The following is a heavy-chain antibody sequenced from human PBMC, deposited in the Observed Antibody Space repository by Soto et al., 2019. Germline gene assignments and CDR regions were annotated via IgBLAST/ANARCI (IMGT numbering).Heavy chain of an antibody. Sequence: EVQLEESGGGLVRPGGSLRLSCAAAGFTFSDFEMNWVRQAPGKGLEWVSYISSSGSARYYADSVKGRFTISRDNAKNSLYLQMNTLRAEDTAVYYCATLQLGREEVFDSWGQGTLVTVSS. V-gene: IGHV3-48*03. CDR1: GFTFSDFE. J-gene: IGHJ4*02. D-gene: IGHD1-1*01. CDR2: ISSSGSAR. CDR3: ATLQLGREEVFDS.